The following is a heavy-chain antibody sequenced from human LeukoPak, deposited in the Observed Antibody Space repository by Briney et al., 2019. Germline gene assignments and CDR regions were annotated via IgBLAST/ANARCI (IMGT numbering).Heavy chain of an antibody. Sequence: SETLFLTCTVSGGSISSYYWSWIRQPAGKGLEWIGRIYTSGSTNYNPSLKSRVTMSVDTSKNQFSLKLSSVTAADTAVYYCAREPHSSGWYRDAFDIWGQGTMVTVSS. J-gene: IGHJ3*02. CDR3: AREPHSSGWYRDAFDI. CDR1: GGSISSYY. D-gene: IGHD6-19*01. V-gene: IGHV4-4*07. CDR2: IYTSGST.